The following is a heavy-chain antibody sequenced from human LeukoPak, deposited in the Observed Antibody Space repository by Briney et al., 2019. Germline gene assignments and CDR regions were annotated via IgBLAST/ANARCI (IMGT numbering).Heavy chain of an antibody. CDR2: INPNSGGT. V-gene: IGHV1-2*02. Sequence: ASVKVSCKASGYTFTGYYMHWVRQAPGHGLEWMGWINPNSGGTNYAQKFQGRVTMTRDTPISTAYMELSRLRSDDTAVYYCAREGLLSGSYNFDYWGQGTLVTVSS. CDR3: AREGLLSGSYNFDY. D-gene: IGHD1-26*01. J-gene: IGHJ4*02. CDR1: GYTFTGYY.